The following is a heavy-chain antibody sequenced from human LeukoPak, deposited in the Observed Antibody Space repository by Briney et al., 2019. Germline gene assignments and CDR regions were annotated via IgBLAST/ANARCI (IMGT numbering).Heavy chain of an antibody. J-gene: IGHJ4*02. CDR1: GFTVSSNY. CDR2: IYSGGST. V-gene: IGHV3-66*01. CDR3: ARAALRWLQSVYFDY. D-gene: IGHD5-24*01. Sequence: GGSLRLSCAASGFTVSSNYMSWVRQAPGKGLEWVSVIYSGGSTYYADSVKGRFTISRDNSKNTLYLQMNSLRAEDTAVYYCARAALRWLQSVYFDYWGQGTLVTVSS.